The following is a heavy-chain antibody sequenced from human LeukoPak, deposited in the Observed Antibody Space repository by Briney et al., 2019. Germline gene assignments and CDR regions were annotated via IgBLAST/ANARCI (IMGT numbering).Heavy chain of an antibody. CDR1: GFSFSTSRVG. J-gene: IGHJ4*02. D-gene: IGHD6-25*01. CDR2: IYWGDDK. Sequence: SGPTLVKPTQTLTLTCTFSGFSFSTSRVGVGWIRQPPGKALEWLAHIYWGDDKRYSPSLKSRLTIAKVTFKNQVVLTMTNMDPVDTATYYCAHKARIGAQFDYWGQGTLVTVSS. CDR3: AHKARIGAQFDY. V-gene: IGHV2-5*02.